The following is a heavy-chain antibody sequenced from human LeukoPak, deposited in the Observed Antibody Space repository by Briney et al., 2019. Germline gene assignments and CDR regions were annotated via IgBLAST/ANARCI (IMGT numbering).Heavy chain of an antibody. CDR1: GGSISSYC. Sequence: PSETLSLTCTVSGGSISSYCWSWIRQPPGKGLEWIGYIYYSGSTNYNPSLKRRVTISVDTSKNQFSLKLSSVTAADTAVYYCASGHIAAAELDYWGQGTLVTVSS. CDR3: ASGHIAAAELDY. CDR2: IYYSGST. V-gene: IGHV4-59*01. J-gene: IGHJ4*02. D-gene: IGHD6-13*01.